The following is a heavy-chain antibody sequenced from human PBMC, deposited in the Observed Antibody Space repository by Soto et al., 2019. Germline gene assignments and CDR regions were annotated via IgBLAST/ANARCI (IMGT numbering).Heavy chain of an antibody. V-gene: IGHV1-58*01. D-gene: IGHD3-3*01. J-gene: IGHJ6*02. CDR1: GFTFTSSA. Sequence: ASVKVSCKASGFTFTSSAVQWVRQARGQRLEWIGWIVVGSGNTNYAQKFQERVTITRDMSTSTAYMELSSLRSEDTAVYYCAAVASYYDFWSGSHGLNVWGQGTTVTVS. CDR3: AAVASYYDFWSGSHGLNV. CDR2: IVVGSGNT.